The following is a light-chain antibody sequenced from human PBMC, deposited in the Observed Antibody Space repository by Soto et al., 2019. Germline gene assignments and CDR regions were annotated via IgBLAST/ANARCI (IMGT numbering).Light chain of an antibody. CDR1: QGISSA. Sequence: AIQLTQSPSSLSASVGDRVTITCRASQGISSALAWYQQKPGKAPKLLIYDASSLETGVPSRFSGSAYGTDFTLTISSLQPADFATYFCQQFISYPLTFGGGTKVEIK. CDR2: DAS. J-gene: IGKJ4*01. CDR3: QQFISYPLT. V-gene: IGKV1-13*02.